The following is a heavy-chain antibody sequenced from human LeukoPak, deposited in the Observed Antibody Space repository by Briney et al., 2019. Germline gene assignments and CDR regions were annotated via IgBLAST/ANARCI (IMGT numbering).Heavy chain of an antibody. D-gene: IGHD5-18*01. J-gene: IGHJ4*02. CDR1: GYTFSGHY. Sequence: ASVKVSCKASGYTFSGHYLHWVRQAPGQGLEWMGRINPNTGVTQYTENFQGRVTMTGDTSISTAYMELNGLRSDDTAIYYCARTWIQLSTPDFDLWGQGTLVTVSS. V-gene: IGHV1-2*06. CDR3: ARTWIQLSTPDFDL. CDR2: INPNTGVT.